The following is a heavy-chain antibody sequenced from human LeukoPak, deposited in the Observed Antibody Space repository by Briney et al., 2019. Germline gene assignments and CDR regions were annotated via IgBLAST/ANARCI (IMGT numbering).Heavy chain of an antibody. V-gene: IGHV1-24*01. D-gene: IGHD2-2*01. J-gene: IGHJ4*02. CDR1: GYTLTELS. Sequence: GASVKVSCKVSGYTLTELSMHWVRQAPGKGLEWMGGFDPEDGETIYAQKFQGRVTMTEDTSTDTAYMELSSLRSEDTAVYYCATGGYCSSTSCYQFDYWGQGTLVTVSS. CDR3: ATGGYCSSTSCYQFDY. CDR2: FDPEDGET.